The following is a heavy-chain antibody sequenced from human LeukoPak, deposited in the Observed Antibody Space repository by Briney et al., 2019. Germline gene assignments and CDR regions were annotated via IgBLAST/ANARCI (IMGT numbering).Heavy chain of an antibody. CDR2: INPSGGST. D-gene: IGHD3-10*01. CDR1: GYTFTSYY. Sequence: ASVKVSCKASGYTFTSYYMHWVRQAPGQGLEWMGIINPSGGSTSYAQKFQGRVTMTRDMSTSTVYMELSSLRSEDTAVYYCARVVIPGLLWFGELLNFDYWGQGTLVTVSS. CDR3: ARVVIPGLLWFGELLNFDY. J-gene: IGHJ4*02. V-gene: IGHV1-46*01.